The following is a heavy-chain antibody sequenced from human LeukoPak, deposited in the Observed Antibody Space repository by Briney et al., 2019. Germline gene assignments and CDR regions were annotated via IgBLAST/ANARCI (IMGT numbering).Heavy chain of an antibody. D-gene: IGHD2-21*02. CDR2: ISSSNSSI. Sequence: TGGSLRLSCAASGFTFSSYSMNWVRQAPGKGLEWVSSISSSNSSIHYADSVKGRFTISRGNAKNSLYLQMNSLRAEDTAVYYCARRVTPNSFDYWGQGTLVTVSS. V-gene: IGHV3-21*01. CDR1: GFTFSSYS. CDR3: ARRVTPNSFDY. J-gene: IGHJ4*02.